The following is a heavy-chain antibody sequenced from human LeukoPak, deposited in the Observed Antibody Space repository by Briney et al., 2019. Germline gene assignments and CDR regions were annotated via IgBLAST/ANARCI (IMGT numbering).Heavy chain of an antibody. CDR2: TYYRSKWYN. J-gene: IGHJ6*04. D-gene: IGHD1-26*01. Sequence: SQTLSLTCAISGDSVSSNSAGWSWIRQSPSRGLEWLGRTYYRSKWYNDYAVSVKSRITINPDTSKNQFSLQLNSVTSEDTAVYYCARGGGSLNVWGKGTTVTVSS. CDR3: ARGGGSLNV. CDR1: GDSVSSNSAG. V-gene: IGHV6-1*01.